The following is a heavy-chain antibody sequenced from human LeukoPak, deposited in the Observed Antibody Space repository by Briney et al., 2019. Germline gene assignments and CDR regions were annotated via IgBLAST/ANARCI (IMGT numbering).Heavy chain of an antibody. Sequence: SETLSLTCAVYGGSFSGHYWTWIRQAPGKGLEWIGESTHTGSTNYNPSLKSRVTISVDTSKNQFSLKLSSVTAADTAVYYCARGLGRDCSGGSCYSLYYYYYGMDVWGQGTTVTVSS. CDR1: GGSFSGHY. J-gene: IGHJ6*02. CDR2: STHTGST. CDR3: ARGLGRDCSGGSCYSLYYYYYGMDV. V-gene: IGHV4-34*01. D-gene: IGHD2-15*01.